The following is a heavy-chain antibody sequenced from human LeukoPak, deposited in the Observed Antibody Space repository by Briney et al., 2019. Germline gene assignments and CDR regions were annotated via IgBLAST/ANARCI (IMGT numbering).Heavy chain of an antibody. V-gene: IGHV4-30-4*08. J-gene: IGHJ3*02. D-gene: IGHD2-2*01. CDR1: GGSISSGDYY. Sequence: SQTLSLTCTVSGGSISSGDYYWSWIRRPPGKGLEWIGYIYYSGSTYYHPSLKSRVTISVDTSKNQFSLKLSSVTAADTAVYYCARYCSSTSCFFDAFDIWGQGTVVTVSS. CDR3: ARYCSSTSCFFDAFDI. CDR2: IYYSGST.